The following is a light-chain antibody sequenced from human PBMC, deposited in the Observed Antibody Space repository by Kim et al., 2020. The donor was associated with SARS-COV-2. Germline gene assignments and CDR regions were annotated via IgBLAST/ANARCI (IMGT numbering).Light chain of an antibody. Sequence: ELTQPPSASGTPGQRVTISCSGSSSNIGSNYVYWYQHLPGTAPKLLIYRNNLRPSGVPDRFSGSKSGTSASLAISGLRSEDEADYYCAAWDDSLSVLFGGGTQLTVL. CDR2: RNN. CDR1: SSNIGSNY. V-gene: IGLV1-47*01. CDR3: AAWDDSLSVL. J-gene: IGLJ2*01.